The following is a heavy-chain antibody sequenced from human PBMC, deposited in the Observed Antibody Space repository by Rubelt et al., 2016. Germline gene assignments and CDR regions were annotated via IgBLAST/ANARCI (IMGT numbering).Heavy chain of an antibody. CDR2: ISAGGGTA. CDR1: GFTFNSYA. J-gene: IGHJ4*02. Sequence: VQLVESGGGVVQPERSLRLSCAASGFTFNSYAMNWVRQAPVKGLEWVSSISAGGGTAYYADSVKGRFTISRDNAKNTLYLHMNSLRVDDTAVYYCAKARGDFWSGQSTYFDYWGQGTLVTVS. CDR3: AKARGDFWSGQSTYFDY. D-gene: IGHD3-3*01. V-gene: IGHV3-23*04.